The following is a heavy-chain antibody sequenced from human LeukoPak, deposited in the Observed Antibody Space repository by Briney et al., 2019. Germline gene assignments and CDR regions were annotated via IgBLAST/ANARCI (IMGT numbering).Heavy chain of an antibody. CDR3: ARDLYYYDSSDAFDV. CDR2: IFHSGST. D-gene: IGHD3-22*01. V-gene: IGHV4-38-2*02. CDR1: GYSVSSGFY. Sequence: PSETLSLTCSVSGYSVSSGFYWGWIRQPPGQGLEWIGTIFHSGSTYYNPSLKSRVTISIDTSKNQFSLNLSSVTAADTAVYYCARDLYYYDSSDAFDVWGQGTMVTVSS. J-gene: IGHJ3*01.